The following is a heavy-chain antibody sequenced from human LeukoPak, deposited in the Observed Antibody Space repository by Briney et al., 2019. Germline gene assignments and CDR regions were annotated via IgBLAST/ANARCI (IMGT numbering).Heavy chain of an antibody. J-gene: IGHJ4*02. CDR3: AGGYCSGGSCYRSVGY. Sequence: GRSLRLSCAASGFTFSSYGMHWVRQAPGKGLEWVAVIWYDGSNKHYADSVKGRFTISRDNSKNTLYLQMNSLRAEDTAVYYCAGGYCSGGSCYRSVGYWGQGTLVTVSS. V-gene: IGHV3-33*01. CDR1: GFTFSSYG. D-gene: IGHD2-15*01. CDR2: IWYDGSNK.